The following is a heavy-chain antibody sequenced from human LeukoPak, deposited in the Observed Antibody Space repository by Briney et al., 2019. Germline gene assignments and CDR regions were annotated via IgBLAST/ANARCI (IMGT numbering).Heavy chain of an antibody. CDR1: GFTFNSYE. D-gene: IGHD1-26*01. CDR2: ISSSGSTI. CDR3: AREDSGSSNFDC. J-gene: IGHJ4*02. V-gene: IGHV3-48*03. Sequence: GGSLRLSCAASGFTFNSYEMNWVRQAPGKGLEWVSYISSSGSTIYYADSVKGRFTISRDNAKNSLYLQMNSLRAEDTAVYYCAREDSGSSNFDCWGQGTLVTVSS.